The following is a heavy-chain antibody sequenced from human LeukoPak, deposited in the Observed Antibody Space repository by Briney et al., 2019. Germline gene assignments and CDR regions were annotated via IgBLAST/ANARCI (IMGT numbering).Heavy chain of an antibody. CDR1: GITFSSYS. CDR3: ARVATDGGGFDP. CDR2: LSSDNYTI. J-gene: IGHJ5*02. D-gene: IGHD3-16*01. Sequence: GGSLRLSSAASGITFSSYSMNWVRQAPGKGLEWISYLSSDNYTIYYADSVEGRFIISRDNAKDSLYLQMNSLRAEDTAVYYCARVATDGGGFDPWGQGTLVTVSS. V-gene: IGHV3-48*01.